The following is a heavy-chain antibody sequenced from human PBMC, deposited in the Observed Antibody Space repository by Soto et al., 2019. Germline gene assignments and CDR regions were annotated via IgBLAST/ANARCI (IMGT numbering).Heavy chain of an antibody. CDR3: ASKPPYSDYGDYVEY. CDR1: GGSVSGYY. J-gene: IGHJ4*02. Sequence: SETLSLTCAVYGGSVSGYYWSWIRQPPGKGLEWIGEINHSGSTNYNPSLKSRVTISVDTSKNQVFLKLTSVTAADTAVFYCASKPPYSDYGDYVEYWGQGTLVSVSS. V-gene: IGHV4-34*01. D-gene: IGHD4-17*01. CDR2: INHSGST.